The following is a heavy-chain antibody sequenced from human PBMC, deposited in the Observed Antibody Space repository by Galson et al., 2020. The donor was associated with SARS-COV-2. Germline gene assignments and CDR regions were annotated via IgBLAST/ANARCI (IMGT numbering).Heavy chain of an antibody. D-gene: IGHD3-3*01. J-gene: IGHJ6*04. CDR1: GGSISGYHFY. Sequence: SETLSLTCTVSGGSISGYHFYWRRNRPHPGKGLEWIRDISYSGTTNYNPSHKSRTTITLDTSKNQFSLKVTSVTAANTAVYYCARDYRFTICLESYDYIDVWGKGTTVIVSS. V-gene: IGHV4-31*03. CDR3: ARDYRFTICLESYDYIDV. CDR2: ISYSGTT.